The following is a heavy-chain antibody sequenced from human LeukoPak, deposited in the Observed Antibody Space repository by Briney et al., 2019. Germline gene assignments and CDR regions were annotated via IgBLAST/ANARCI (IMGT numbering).Heavy chain of an antibody. J-gene: IGHJ4*02. Sequence: KPSETLSLTCAVSAYSISSGYYWGWIRQPPGKGLEWIGNVYHSGSTYYNPSLRSRVTISVDTSKNQFSLKLNSVTAADTAVYYCARHFSEYQLLRGGVFDYWGQGTLVTVSS. V-gene: IGHV4-38-2*01. CDR3: ARHFSEYQLLRGGVFDY. CDR2: VYHSGST. D-gene: IGHD2-2*01. CDR1: AYSISSGYY.